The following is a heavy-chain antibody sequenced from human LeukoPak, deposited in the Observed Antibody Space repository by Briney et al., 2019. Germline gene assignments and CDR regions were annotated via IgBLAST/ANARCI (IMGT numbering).Heavy chain of an antibody. Sequence: PGGSLRLSCSVSGFIFRDFSMSWVRQAPGKGLEWVSSISSSSSYIYYADSVKGRFTISRDNAKNSLYLQMNSLRAEDTAVYYCWSPAVTTYDTFDYWGQGTLVTVSS. J-gene: IGHJ4*02. V-gene: IGHV3-21*01. CDR1: GFIFRDFS. CDR2: ISSSSSYI. CDR3: WSPAVTTYDTFDY. D-gene: IGHD4-11*01.